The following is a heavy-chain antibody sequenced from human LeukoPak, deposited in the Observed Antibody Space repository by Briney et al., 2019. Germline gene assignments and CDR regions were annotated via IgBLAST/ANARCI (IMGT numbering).Heavy chain of an antibody. D-gene: IGHD3-10*01. CDR2: IRGSGDST. Sequence: PGGALRLSCAASGFTFNSYAMSWVRQAAGKGLEWVSSIRGSGDSTYYADSVQGRFTIYRDSSKNMLYLQMNILRAEDAAIYYCAKDGIDSGVANGFDPWGQGTLVTVSS. V-gene: IGHV3-23*01. CDR3: AKDGIDSGVANGFDP. J-gene: IGHJ5*02. CDR1: GFTFNSYA.